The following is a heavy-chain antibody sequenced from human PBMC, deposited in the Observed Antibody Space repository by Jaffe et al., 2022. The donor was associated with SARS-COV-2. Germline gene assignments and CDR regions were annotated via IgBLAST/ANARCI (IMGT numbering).Heavy chain of an antibody. J-gene: IGHJ6*02. CDR1: EFTFSRYS. Sequence: EVQLVESGGGLVKPGGSLRLSCAASEFTFSRYSMNWVRQAPGKGLEWVSFISSSSTYIYYADSVKGRFTISRDNAKNSLYLQMNSLRAEDTAVYYCARELVIISPQYYYGMDVWGQGTTVTVSS. D-gene: IGHD3-9*01. CDR2: ISSSSTYI. V-gene: IGHV3-21*01. CDR3: ARELVIISPQYYYGMDV.